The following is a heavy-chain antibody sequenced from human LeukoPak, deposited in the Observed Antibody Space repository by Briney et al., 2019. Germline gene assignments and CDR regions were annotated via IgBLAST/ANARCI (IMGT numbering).Heavy chain of an antibody. Sequence: PGGSLRLSCAASGFTVRSNYMSWVRQAPGKGLEWVSVIYSGGSTYYADSVKGRFTISRDNSKNTLYLQTNSLRAEDTAVYYCARMDTAMVYYYYMDVWGKGTTVTISS. D-gene: IGHD5-18*01. CDR1: GFTVRSNY. CDR3: ARMDTAMVYYYYMDV. J-gene: IGHJ6*03. V-gene: IGHV3-53*01. CDR2: IYSGGST.